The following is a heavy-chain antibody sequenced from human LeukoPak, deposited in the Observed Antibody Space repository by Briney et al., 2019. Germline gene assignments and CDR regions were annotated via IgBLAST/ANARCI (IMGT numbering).Heavy chain of an antibody. V-gene: IGHV4-39*07. CDR1: GGSISSSSYY. D-gene: IGHD3-10*01. CDR3: ARESAVLLWFGELSL. Sequence: SETLSLTCTVSGGSISSSSYYWGRIRQPPGKGLEWIGSIYYSGSTNYNPSLKSRVTISVDTSKNQFSLKLSSVTAADTAVYYCARESAVLLWFGELSLWGQGTLVTVSS. J-gene: IGHJ4*02. CDR2: IYYSGST.